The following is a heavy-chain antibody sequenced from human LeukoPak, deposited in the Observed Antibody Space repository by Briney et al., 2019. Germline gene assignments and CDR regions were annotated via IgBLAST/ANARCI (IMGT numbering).Heavy chain of an antibody. D-gene: IGHD6-13*01. Sequence: PSETLSLTCTVSGGSINNYYWSWIRQPPGKGLEWIGYIYHTGSANYNPSLKSRVTISVDTSKNQFSLKLSSVTAADTAVYYCARGCSAGTPHNWFDPWGQGTLVTVSS. CDR3: ARGCSAGTPHNWFDP. CDR2: IYHTGSA. V-gene: IGHV4-59*01. J-gene: IGHJ5*02. CDR1: GGSINNYY.